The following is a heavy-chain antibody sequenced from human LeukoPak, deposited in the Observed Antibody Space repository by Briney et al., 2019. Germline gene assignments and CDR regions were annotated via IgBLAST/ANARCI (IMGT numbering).Heavy chain of an antibody. V-gene: IGHV3-64*01. CDR1: GFTFSNYA. CDR2: IGTNGVNT. CDR3: ARDGYRGFDSHWYFDL. D-gene: IGHD5-12*01. J-gene: IGHJ2*01. Sequence: GGSLRLSCAASGFTFSNYAIHWVRQAPGKGLEYVSAIGTNGVNTNYANSVKGRFTISRDNSKNTVYLQMGGLRAEDLAVDCCARDGYRGFDSHWYFDLWGRGTLVTVSS.